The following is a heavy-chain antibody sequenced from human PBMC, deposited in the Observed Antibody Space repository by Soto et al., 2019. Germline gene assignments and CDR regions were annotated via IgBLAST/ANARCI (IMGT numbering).Heavy chain of an antibody. J-gene: IGHJ3*02. V-gene: IGHV4-59*01. D-gene: IGHD2-2*01. Sequence: QVQLQESGPGLVKPSETLSLTCTVSGGSISSYYWSWIRQPPGKGLEWIGYIYYSGSTNYNPSLSSRVPISVDTSKTQFSLKLSSVTAADTAVYYCARSSGYCSSTSCQEDDAFDIWGQGTMVTVSS. CDR3: ARSSGYCSSTSCQEDDAFDI. CDR2: IYYSGST. CDR1: GGSISSYY.